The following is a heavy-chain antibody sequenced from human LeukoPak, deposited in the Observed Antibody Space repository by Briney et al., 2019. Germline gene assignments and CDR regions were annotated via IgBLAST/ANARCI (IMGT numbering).Heavy chain of an antibody. CDR2: ISGSGGGT. V-gene: IGHV3-23*01. CDR3: AKRVIVTAAFTAFDI. Sequence: GGSLRLSCAASGFTFSTYAMSWVRQAPGKGLEWVSTISGSGGGTFYADSVRGRFTISRGNSNKALYLQMNSLRAEDTAVYYCAKRVIVTAAFTAFDIWGQGTMVTVSS. J-gene: IGHJ3*02. CDR1: GFTFSTYA. D-gene: IGHD2-2*01.